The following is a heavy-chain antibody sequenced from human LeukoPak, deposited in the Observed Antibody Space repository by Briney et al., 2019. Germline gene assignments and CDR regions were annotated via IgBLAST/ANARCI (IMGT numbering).Heavy chain of an antibody. Sequence: PGGSPRLSCAASGFTFSSSVMHWVRQAPGKGLEYVAGIDSSGSSTYYAKSLKDRFSISRDNSKNTLYLQMGSLTAEDMGVYYCAREGHSSGHCGSFDLWGQGTMVTVSA. D-gene: IGHD3-22*01. CDR1: GFTFSSSV. J-gene: IGHJ3*01. CDR3: AREGHSSGHCGSFDL. CDR2: IDSSGSST. V-gene: IGHV3-64*01.